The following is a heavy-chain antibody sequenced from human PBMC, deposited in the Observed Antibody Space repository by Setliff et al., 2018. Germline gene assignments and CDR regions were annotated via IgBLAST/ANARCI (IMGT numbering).Heavy chain of an antibody. J-gene: IGHJ6*03. D-gene: IGHD3-10*01. V-gene: IGHV1-69*13. CDR1: GGTFSNSA. Sequence: SVKVSCKAFGGTFSNSAINWVRQAPGQGLEWMGGIIPIRGAADYAQKFQGKVIITADGSTSTAYMELSSLGSGDTAVYYCAGGQPLVRKYYYYMDVWGKGTTVTVS. CDR2: IIPIRGAA. CDR3: AGGQPLVRKYYYYMDV.